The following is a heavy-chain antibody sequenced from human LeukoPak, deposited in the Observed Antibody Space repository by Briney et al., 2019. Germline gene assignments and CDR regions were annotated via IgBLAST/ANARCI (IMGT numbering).Heavy chain of an antibody. CDR1: GGSISSSSYY. D-gene: IGHD5-12*01. CDR3: AKATSGYKD. CDR2: IYYSGST. J-gene: IGHJ4*02. V-gene: IGHV4-39*07. Sequence: SETLSLTCTVSGGSISSSSYYWGWIRQPPGKGLEWIGSIYYSGSTYYNPSLKSRVTISVDTSKNQFSLKLSSVTAADTAVYYCAKATSGYKDWGQGTLVTVSS.